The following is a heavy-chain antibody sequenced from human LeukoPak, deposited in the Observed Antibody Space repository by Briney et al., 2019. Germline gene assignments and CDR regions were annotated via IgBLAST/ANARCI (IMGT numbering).Heavy chain of an antibody. CDR1: GGSFSGYY. V-gene: IGHV4-34*01. CDR2: INHSGST. D-gene: IGHD6-25*01. CDR3: ARARGTEAIDY. Sequence: SETLSLTCAVYGGSFSGYYWSWIRQPPGKGLEWIGEINHSGSTNYNPSLKSRVTVSVDTSKNQFSLKLTSVTAADTALYYCARARGTEAIDYWGQGTLVTVSS. J-gene: IGHJ4*02.